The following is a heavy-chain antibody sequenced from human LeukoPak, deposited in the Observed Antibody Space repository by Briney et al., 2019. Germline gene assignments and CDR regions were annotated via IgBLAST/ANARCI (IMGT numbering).Heavy chain of an antibody. CDR1: GGSISSYY. V-gene: IGHV4-59*01. CDR3: ARSVQWLVPGYFDY. Sequence: SETLSLTCTVSGGSISSYYWSWIRQPPGKGLEWIGYIYYSGSTNYNPSLKSRVTISVDTSKNQFSLKLSSVTAADTAVYYCARSVQWLVPGYFDYWGQGTLVTVSS. CDR2: IYYSGST. J-gene: IGHJ4*02. D-gene: IGHD6-19*01.